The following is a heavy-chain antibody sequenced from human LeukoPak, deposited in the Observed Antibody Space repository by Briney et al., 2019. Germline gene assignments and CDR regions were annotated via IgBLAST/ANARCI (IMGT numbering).Heavy chain of an antibody. CDR3: ASADCSGGSCYLSPFDY. Sequence: ASVKVSCKASGYTFTGYYMHWVRQAPGQGLEWMGWINPNSGGTNYAQKLQGRVTMTRDTSISTAYMELSRLRSDDTAVYYCASADCSGGSCYLSPFDYWGQGTLVTVSS. CDR2: INPNSGGT. J-gene: IGHJ4*02. D-gene: IGHD2-15*01. V-gene: IGHV1-2*02. CDR1: GYTFTGYY.